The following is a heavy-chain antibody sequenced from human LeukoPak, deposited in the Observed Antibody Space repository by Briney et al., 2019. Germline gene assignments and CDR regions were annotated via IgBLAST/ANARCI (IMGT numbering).Heavy chain of an antibody. CDR2: INPNSGGT. Sequence: ASVKVSCMPSGYTFTGYYMHWVRQAPGQRREWMGWINPNSGGTNYAQKFQGWVTMTRDTSISTAYMELSRLRSDDTAVYYCARGALGYYYYFGMDVGGKGTSVTV. CDR3: ARGALGYYYYFGMDV. CDR1: GYTFTGYY. J-gene: IGHJ6*01. V-gene: IGHV1-2*04.